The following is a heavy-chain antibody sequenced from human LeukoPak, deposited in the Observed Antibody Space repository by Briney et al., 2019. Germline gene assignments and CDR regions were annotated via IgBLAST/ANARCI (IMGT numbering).Heavy chain of an antibody. D-gene: IGHD5-18*01. CDR1: GGSISSYY. CDR2: IYYSGST. J-gene: IGHJ6*03. V-gene: IGHV4-59*01. CDR3: ARGYSYGPYYYYYYMDV. Sequence: SETLSLTCTVSGGSISSYYWSWIRQPPGKGLEWIGYIYYSGSTNYNPSLKSRVTISVDTSKKQFSLKLSFVTAADTAVYYCARGYSYGPYYYYYYMDVWGKGTTVTVSS.